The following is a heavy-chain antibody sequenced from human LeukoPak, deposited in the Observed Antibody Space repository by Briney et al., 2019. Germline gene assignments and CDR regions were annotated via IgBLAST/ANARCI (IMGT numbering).Heavy chain of an antibody. CDR1: GFTVSSNY. CDR2: IYSGGST. V-gene: IGHV3-66*01. Sequence: GGSLRLSCAASGFTVSSNYMSWVRQAPGKGLEWVSVIYSGGSTYYADSVKGRFTISRDNSKNTLYLQMNSLRAEDTAVYYCAKGRWHGTARYSYGYDYWGQGTLVTVSS. J-gene: IGHJ4*02. D-gene: IGHD5-18*01. CDR3: AKGRWHGTARYSYGYDY.